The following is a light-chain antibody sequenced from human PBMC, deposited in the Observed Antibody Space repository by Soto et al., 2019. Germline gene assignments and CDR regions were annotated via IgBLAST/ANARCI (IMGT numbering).Light chain of an antibody. CDR3: QQYGSSPLFI. CDR1: QSVSSSY. Sequence: EIVLTQSPGTLSLSPGERATLSCRASQSVSSSYLAWYQQKPGQAPRLLIYGASSRATGIPDRFSGSGSGTDFTLTLSRLEPEDFAVYYCQQYGSSPLFIFGPGTKVDIK. V-gene: IGKV3-20*01. CDR2: GAS. J-gene: IGKJ3*01.